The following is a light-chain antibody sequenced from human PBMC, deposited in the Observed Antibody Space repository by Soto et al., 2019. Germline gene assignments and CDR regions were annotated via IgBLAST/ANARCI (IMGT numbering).Light chain of an antibody. CDR3: QQSYSMLT. V-gene: IGKV1-39*01. J-gene: IGKJ5*01. Sequence: DIQMTQSPSSLSASVGDRVTITCRASQNINTYLNWYQQKPGKAPRLLIYAASSLQSGVPSRFSGSGSGTDFTLTISSLQPEHFATYYCQQSYSMLTFGQGTRLEI. CDR1: QNINTY. CDR2: AAS.